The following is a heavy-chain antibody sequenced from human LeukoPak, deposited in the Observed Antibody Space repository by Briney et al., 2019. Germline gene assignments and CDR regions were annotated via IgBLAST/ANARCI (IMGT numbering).Heavy chain of an antibody. D-gene: IGHD6-19*01. CDR1: GFTFSSYA. CDR2: ISGSGGST. V-gene: IGHV3-23*01. J-gene: IGHJ3*02. CDR3: AKDPTAVASGGDAFDI. Sequence: GGSLRLSCAASGFTFSSYAMSWVRQAPGKGLEWVSAISGSGGSTYYADSVKGRFTISRDNSKNTLYLQMNSLRAEDTAVYYCAKDPTAVASGGDAFDIWGQGTMVTVSS.